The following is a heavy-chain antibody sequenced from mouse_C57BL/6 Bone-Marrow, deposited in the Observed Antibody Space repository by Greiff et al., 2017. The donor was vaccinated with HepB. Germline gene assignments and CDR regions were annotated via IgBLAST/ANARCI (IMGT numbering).Heavy chain of an antibody. CDR2: IYPGSGST. J-gene: IGHJ3*01. V-gene: IGHV1-55*01. Sequence: QVQLQQPGAELVMPGASVKLSCKASGYTFTSYWMHWVKQRPGQGLEWIGDIYPGSGSTNYNEKFKSKATLTVDTSSSTAYMQLSSLTSEDSAVYYCARGSYYWIAFWGQGTLVTVSA. CDR3: ARGSYYWIAF. D-gene: IGHD2-12*01. CDR1: GYTFTSYW.